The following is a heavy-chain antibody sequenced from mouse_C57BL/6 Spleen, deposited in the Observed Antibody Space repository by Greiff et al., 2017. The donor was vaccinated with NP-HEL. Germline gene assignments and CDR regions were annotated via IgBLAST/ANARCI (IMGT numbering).Heavy chain of an antibody. CDR1: GFTFSSYT. D-gene: IGHD2-4*01. CDR3: ARAYDYDYFDY. V-gene: IGHV5-9*01. CDR2: ISGGGGNT. Sequence: EVQLVESGGGLVKPGGSLKLSCAASGFTFSSYTMSWVRQTPEKRLEWVATISGGGGNTYYPDSVKGRFTISRDNAKNTLYLQMSSLRSEDTALYYCARAYDYDYFDYWGQGTTLTVSS. J-gene: IGHJ2*01.